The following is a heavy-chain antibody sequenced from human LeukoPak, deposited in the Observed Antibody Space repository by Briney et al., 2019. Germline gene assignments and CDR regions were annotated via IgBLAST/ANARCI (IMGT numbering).Heavy chain of an antibody. D-gene: IGHD1-1*01. CDR1: GFTFSSYA. V-gene: IGHV3-30*04. CDR3: ARSEGKSVLDY. CDR2: ISYDGSNK. J-gene: IGHJ4*02. Sequence: GGSLRLSCAASGFTFSSYAMHWVRQAPGKGLEWVAVISYDGSNKYYADSVKGRFTISRDNAKNSLYLQMNSLRAEDTAVYYCARSEGKSVLDYWGQGTLVTVSS.